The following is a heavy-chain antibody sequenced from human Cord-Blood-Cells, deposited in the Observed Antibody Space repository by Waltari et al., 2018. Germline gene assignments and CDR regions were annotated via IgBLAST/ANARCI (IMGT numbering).Heavy chain of an antibody. CDR3: AKVRGSSYYFDY. CDR1: GFTFSSSA. J-gene: IGHJ4*02. V-gene: IGHV3-23*01. D-gene: IGHD2-15*01. CDR2: ICGSGGST. Sequence: EVQLLESGGGLVQPGGSLRLSCAASGFTFSSSAMRWVRQAPGKGLEWVSAICGSGGSTSNADSVKGRFTISRDNSKNTLYLQMNSLRAEDTAVYYCAKVRGSSYYFDYWGQGTLVTVSS.